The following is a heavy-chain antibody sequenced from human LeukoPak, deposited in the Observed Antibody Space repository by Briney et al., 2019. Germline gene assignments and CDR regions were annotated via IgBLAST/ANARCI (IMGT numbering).Heavy chain of an antibody. D-gene: IGHD5-24*01. J-gene: IGHJ4*02. CDR3: ARGESRDY. CDR1: GFTFGDYY. Sequence: GGSLRLSCVASGFTFGDYYMSWIRQAPGKGLEWVSYIGTSSTYTNNADSVKGRSSISRDNAKNLLYLQMNSLRVEDTAVYYCARGESRDYWGQGTLVTVSS. CDR2: IGTSSTYT. V-gene: IGHV3-11*05.